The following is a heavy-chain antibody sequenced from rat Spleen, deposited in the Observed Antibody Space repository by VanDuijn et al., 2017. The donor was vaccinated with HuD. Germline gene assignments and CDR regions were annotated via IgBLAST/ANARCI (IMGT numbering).Heavy chain of an antibody. D-gene: IGHD1-12*02. CDR3: ARHGADGSYYYGY. CDR2: ITNIAGRT. Sequence: EVQLVESGGGLVQPGRSLKLSCVASGFTFNNYWMTWIRQSPGKGLEWVASITNIAGRTHYPDSVKGRFTISRDNAKSTLYLQMDSLRSEDTATYYCARHGADGSYYYGYWGQGVMVTVSS. V-gene: IGHV5-31*01. CDR1: GFTFNNYW. J-gene: IGHJ2*01.